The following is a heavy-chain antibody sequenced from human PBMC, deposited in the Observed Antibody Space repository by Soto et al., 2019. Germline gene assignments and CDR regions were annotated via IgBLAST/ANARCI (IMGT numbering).Heavy chain of an antibody. CDR3: ARDEPNFAGVYYYYGMDV. Sequence: PGEALKISCKGSGYSFTSYWISWVRQMPGKGLEWMGRIDPSDSYTNYGPSFQGHVTISADKSISTAYLQWSSLKASDTAMYHCARDEPNFAGVYYYYGMDVWGQGTTVTVS. J-gene: IGHJ6*02. CDR2: IDPSDSYT. V-gene: IGHV5-10-1*01. CDR1: GYSFTSYW. D-gene: IGHD1-1*01.